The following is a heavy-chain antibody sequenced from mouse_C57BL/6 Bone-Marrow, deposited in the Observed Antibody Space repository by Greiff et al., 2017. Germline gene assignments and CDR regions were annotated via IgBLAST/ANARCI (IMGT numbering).Heavy chain of an antibody. J-gene: IGHJ1*03. CDR3: ARLYYYGSSYWYFDV. Sequence: EVMLVESGGGLVQPGGSMKLSCAASGFTFSDAWMDWVRQSPEKGLEWVAEIRNKANNHATYYAESVKGRFTISRDDSKSSVYLQMNSLRAEDTGIYYCARLYYYGSSYWYFDVWGTGTTVTVSS. CDR2: IRNKANNHAT. V-gene: IGHV6-6*01. D-gene: IGHD1-1*01. CDR1: GFTFSDAW.